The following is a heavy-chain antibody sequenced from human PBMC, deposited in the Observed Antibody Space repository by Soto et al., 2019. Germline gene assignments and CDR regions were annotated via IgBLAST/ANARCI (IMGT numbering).Heavy chain of an antibody. V-gene: IGHV4-4*07. Sequence: SETLSLTCIVSGVSISTYHWSWIRQPAGKGLEWIGRMHTSGSTNYNPSLKSRVSMSVDTSKNHFSLKVSSVAAADTAVYYCARDEYGYGDSYDSWGQGTLVTVSS. D-gene: IGHD5-12*01. J-gene: IGHJ4*02. CDR3: ARDEYGYGDSYDS. CDR1: GVSISTYH. CDR2: MHTSGST.